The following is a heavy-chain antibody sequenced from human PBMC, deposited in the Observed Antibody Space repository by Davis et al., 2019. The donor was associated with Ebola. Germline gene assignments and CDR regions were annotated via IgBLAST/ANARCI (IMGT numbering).Heavy chain of an antibody. J-gene: IGHJ4*02. Sequence: GESLKISCKVSGYTFTTYWIVWVRQMPGKGLECMGIIFPGDSDTRYSPSFQGQVTISADKSISTAYLQWSSLKASDTAMYYCARRDYYGSGSYFDYWGRGTLVTVSS. V-gene: IGHV5-51*01. CDR1: GYTFTTYW. CDR3: ARRDYYGSGSYFDY. CDR2: IFPGDSDT. D-gene: IGHD3-10*01.